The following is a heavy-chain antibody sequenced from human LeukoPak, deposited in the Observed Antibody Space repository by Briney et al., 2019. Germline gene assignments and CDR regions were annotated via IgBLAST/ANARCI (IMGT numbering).Heavy chain of an antibody. Sequence: GASVEVSCKASGYTFTGYYIHWVRQAPGQGLEWMGWINPSSGGTNYAQKFQGRVTMTRDTSISTAYMELSRLRSDDTAVYYCARDYFTANDYWGQGTLVTVSS. D-gene: IGHD2-21*02. CDR1: GYTFTGYY. J-gene: IGHJ4*02. V-gene: IGHV1-2*02. CDR3: ARDYFTANDY. CDR2: INPSSGGT.